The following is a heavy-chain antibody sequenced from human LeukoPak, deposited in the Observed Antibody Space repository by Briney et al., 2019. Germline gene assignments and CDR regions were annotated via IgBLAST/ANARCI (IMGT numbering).Heavy chain of an antibody. Sequence: GGSLRLSCAASGFTFSSFWMHWVRQASGKGLVWVSRINSDGSSTSYADSVKGRFTISRDNAKNSLYLRMNSLRVEDTALYYCAKDLKYYYDSSGYPNYYYYYYMDVWGKGTTVTVSS. D-gene: IGHD3-22*01. CDR1: GFTFSSFW. CDR2: INSDGSST. V-gene: IGHV3-74*01. CDR3: AKDLKYYYDSSGYPNYYYYYYMDV. J-gene: IGHJ6*03.